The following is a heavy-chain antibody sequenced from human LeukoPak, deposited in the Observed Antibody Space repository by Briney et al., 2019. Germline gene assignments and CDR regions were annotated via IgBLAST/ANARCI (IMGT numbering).Heavy chain of an antibody. CDR3: ARDPYYCSSTSCYAGWFDP. CDR1: GFTFSSYW. D-gene: IGHD2-2*01. Sequence: GGSLRLSCAASGFTFSSYWMHWVRQAPEKGLVWVSRINSDGSSTSYADSVKGRFTISRDNAKNTLYPQMNSLRAEDTAVYYCARDPYYCSSTSCYAGWFDPWGQGTLVTVSS. J-gene: IGHJ5*02. CDR2: INSDGSST. V-gene: IGHV3-74*01.